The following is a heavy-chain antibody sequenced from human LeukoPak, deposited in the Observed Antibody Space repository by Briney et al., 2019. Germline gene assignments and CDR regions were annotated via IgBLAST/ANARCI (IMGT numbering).Heavy chain of an antibody. CDR3: ARGLYPDYYVSSGSSPPEH. CDR1: GFTFSRYS. D-gene: IGHD3-22*01. J-gene: IGHJ1*01. Sequence: GGSLRLSCAASGFTFSRYSVNWVRQAPGKGLEWVSCITGSSDYIFYADSVRGRFTISRDNAKNSPFLQMNSLRAEDTAVYYCARGLYPDYYVSSGSSPPEHWGQGTLVTVSS. V-gene: IGHV3-21*01. CDR2: ITGSSDYI.